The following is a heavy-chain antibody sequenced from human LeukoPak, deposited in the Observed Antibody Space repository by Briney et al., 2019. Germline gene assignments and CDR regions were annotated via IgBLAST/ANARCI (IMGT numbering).Heavy chain of an antibody. CDR2: IKQDGSEK. J-gene: IGHJ4*02. V-gene: IGHV3-7*01. CDR3: AKVWRVRGVITAVFDS. Sequence: PGGSLRLSCAASGFTFSSYWMSWVRQAPGKGLEWVANIKQDGSEKNYVDSVKGRFTISRDNAKNSPYLQMNSLRAEDTAVYYCAKVWRVRGVITAVFDSWGQGTLVTASS. CDR1: GFTFSSYW. D-gene: IGHD3-10*01.